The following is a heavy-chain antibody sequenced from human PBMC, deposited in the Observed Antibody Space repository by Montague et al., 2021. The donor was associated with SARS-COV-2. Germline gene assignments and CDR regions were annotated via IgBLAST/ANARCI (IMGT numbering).Heavy chain of an antibody. D-gene: IGHD3-22*01. CDR3: ARKSVNYCSSDYYSNAFAI. CDR2: IFYSGRSGST. Sequence: SETLSLTCLVSGGAVSSGSYYWSWIRQPPGKGLEWIGYIFYSGRSGSTTYNASLKSRFTISVDRSKNQFSLTLTSVTAADTAVYYCARKSVNYCSSDYYSNAFAIWGQGTMVIVP. CDR1: GGAVSSGSYY. J-gene: IGHJ3*02. V-gene: IGHV4-61*01.